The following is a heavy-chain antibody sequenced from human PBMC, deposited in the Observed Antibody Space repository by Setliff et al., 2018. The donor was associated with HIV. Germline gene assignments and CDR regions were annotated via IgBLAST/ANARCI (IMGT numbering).Heavy chain of an antibody. V-gene: IGHV3-23*01. CDR1: GFTFSSYA. D-gene: IGHD7-27*01. J-gene: IGHJ4*02. CDR2: ISGNGGTT. CDR3: AKVSNWGLHYFDY. Sequence: GGSLRLSCAASGFTFSSYAMSWVRQAPGKGLEWVSVISGNGGTTYYADSVKGRFTISRDNSKNTLSLQMDSLRAEDTAVYYCAKVSNWGLHYFDYWGQGTLVTVSS.